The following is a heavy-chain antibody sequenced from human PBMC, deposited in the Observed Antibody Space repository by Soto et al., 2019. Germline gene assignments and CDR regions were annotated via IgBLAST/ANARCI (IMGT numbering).Heavy chain of an antibody. Sequence: ASVKVSCKASGYTFTSYYMHWVRQAPGQGLEWMGIINPSGGSTSYAQKFQGRVTMTRDTSTSTVYMELSSLRSEDTAVYYCARDIGEGIAAAGTSDYYYYMDVWGKGTTVTVSS. J-gene: IGHJ6*03. CDR2: INPSGGST. V-gene: IGHV1-46*03. D-gene: IGHD6-13*01. CDR3: ARDIGEGIAAAGTSDYYYYMDV. CDR1: GYTFTSYY.